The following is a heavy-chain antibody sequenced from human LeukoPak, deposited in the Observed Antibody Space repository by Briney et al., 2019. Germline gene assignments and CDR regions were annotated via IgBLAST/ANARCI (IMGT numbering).Heavy chain of an antibody. Sequence: GGSLRLSCAASGFTFSDHWMSWLRQAPGKGLEWVANTKTDGSEKNYVDSVKGRFTISRDNAKNSLFLQMSSLRVEDTAVFYCARYNYGSGTSLDPWGQGTLVTVSS. D-gene: IGHD3-10*01. CDR1: GFTFSDHW. CDR2: TKTDGSEK. J-gene: IGHJ5*02. V-gene: IGHV3-7*01. CDR3: ARYNYGSGTSLDP.